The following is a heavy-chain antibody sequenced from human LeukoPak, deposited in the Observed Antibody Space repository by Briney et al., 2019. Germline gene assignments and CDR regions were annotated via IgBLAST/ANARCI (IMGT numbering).Heavy chain of an antibody. CDR2: VRYDGTNK. D-gene: IGHD2-2*01. V-gene: IGHV3-30*02. Sequence: PGGSLRLSCVASGFTFNSYAMHWVRQAPGNGLEWVAFVRYDGTNKYYADSVKGRFTISRDNSKNTLFLQMNSLRAEDAAVYYCARDALGDCTSTSCQRYYYTDLCGKGTTVTVS. CDR1: GFTFNSYA. CDR3: ARDALGDCTSTSCQRYYYTDL. J-gene: IGHJ6*03.